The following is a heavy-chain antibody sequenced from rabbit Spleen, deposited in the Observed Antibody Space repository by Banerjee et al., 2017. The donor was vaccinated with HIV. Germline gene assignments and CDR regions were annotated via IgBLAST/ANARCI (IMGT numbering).Heavy chain of an antibody. CDR1: GFSFSDRDV. D-gene: IGHD3-1*01. CDR3: ARDLASVVGWNFNL. CDR2: INTYTGKP. V-gene: IGHV1S45*01. J-gene: IGHJ4*01. Sequence: QEQLVESGGGLVKPEGSLTLTCKASGFSFSDRDVMCWVRQAPGKGLQWIACINTYTGKPVYATWAKGRFTISRTSSTTVTLQMTSLPAADTATYFCARDLASVVGWNFNLWGPGTLVTVS.